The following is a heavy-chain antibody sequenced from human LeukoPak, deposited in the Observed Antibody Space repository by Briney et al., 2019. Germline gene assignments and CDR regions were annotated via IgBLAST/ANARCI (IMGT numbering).Heavy chain of an antibody. V-gene: IGHV4-34*01. D-gene: IGHD4-17*01. CDR3: ARHVNPDYPLATVPHDAFDI. CDR2: INHSGST. J-gene: IGHJ3*02. CDR1: GGSFSGYY. Sequence: PSETLSLTCAVYGGSFSGYYWSWIRQPPGKGLEWIGEINHSGSTNYNPSLKSRVTISVDTSKNQFSLKLSSVTAADTAVYYCARHVNPDYPLATVPHDAFDIWGQGTMVTVSS.